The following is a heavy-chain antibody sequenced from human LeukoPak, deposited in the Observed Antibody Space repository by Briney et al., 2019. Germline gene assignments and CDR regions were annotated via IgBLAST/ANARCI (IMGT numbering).Heavy chain of an antibody. CDR1: GFSFSGHW. J-gene: IGHJ5*02. V-gene: IGHV3-74*01. CDR3: AVFDNWPGD. CDR2: INSDGSST. Sequence: GGSLRLSCTASGFSFSGHWMHWARQAPGKGLVWVSHINSDGSSTTYADSVKGRFTISRDNAKNTLYLQMNSLRAEDTAVYHCAVFDNWPGDWGQGTLVTVSS.